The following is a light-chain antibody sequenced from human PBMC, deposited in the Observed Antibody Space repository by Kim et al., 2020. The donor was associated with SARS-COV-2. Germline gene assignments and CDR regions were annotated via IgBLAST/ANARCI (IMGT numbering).Light chain of an antibody. Sequence: QSVLTQPPSVSGAPGQRVTISCTGSSSNIGAGYDVHWYQQLPGTAPKLLIYGNSNRPSGVPDRFSGPKSGTSASLAITGLQAEDEADYYCQSYDSSLGRVFGGGTQLTVL. J-gene: IGLJ3*02. V-gene: IGLV1-40*01. CDR2: GNS. CDR3: QSYDSSLGRV. CDR1: SSNIGAGYD.